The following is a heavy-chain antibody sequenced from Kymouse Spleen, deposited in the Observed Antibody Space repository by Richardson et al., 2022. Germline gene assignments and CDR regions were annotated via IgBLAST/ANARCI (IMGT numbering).Heavy chain of an antibody. Sequence: EVQLVESGGGLIQPGGSLRLSCAASGFTVSSNYMSWVRQAPGKGLEWVSVIYSCGSTYYADSVKGRFTISRDNSKNTLYLQMNSLRAEDTAVYYCARAQPYYDILTGYYILFDYWGQGTLVTVSS. J-gene: IGHJ4*02. V-gene: IGHV3-66*03. CDR1: GFTVSSNY. CDR3: ARAQPYYDILTGYYILFDY. CDR2: IYSCGST. D-gene: IGHD3-9*01.